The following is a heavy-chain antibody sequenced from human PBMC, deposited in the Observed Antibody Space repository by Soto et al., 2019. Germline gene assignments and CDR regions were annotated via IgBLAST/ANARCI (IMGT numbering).Heavy chain of an antibody. J-gene: IGHJ3*02. Sequence: EVQLVESGGGLVQPGGSLRLSCAASGFTVSDHYMDWVRQAPGKGLVWIGRIIKKVNSYTTEYAASVKGRLTLSRDDSQNSRYLEMKSLKTEETAVYYCSRTFYYGSGSFDAFDMWGQGALGTVSS. CDR1: GFTVSDHY. D-gene: IGHD3-10*01. CDR3: SRTFYYGSGSFDAFDM. V-gene: IGHV3-72*01. CDR2: IIKKVNSYTT.